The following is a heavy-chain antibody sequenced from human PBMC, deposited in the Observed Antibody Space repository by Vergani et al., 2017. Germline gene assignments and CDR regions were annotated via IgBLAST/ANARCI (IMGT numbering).Heavy chain of an antibody. CDR2: VYYSGTT. J-gene: IGHJ6*03. V-gene: IGHV4-30-2*01. CDR3: ARGQTGYXRDWSTYFFYMDV. CDR1: GDAISRDTYS. Sequence: QLHLQESDSRLVNPSQTLSLTCTLSGDAISRDTYSWNWVRQPPGKPLEWIGSVYYSGTTYYNPSLGGRVTMSIDKSKNHFSLTLTSVTAADSAFYFCARGQTGYXRDWSTYFFYMDVWGKGTTVTVSS. D-gene: IGHD3/OR15-3a*01.